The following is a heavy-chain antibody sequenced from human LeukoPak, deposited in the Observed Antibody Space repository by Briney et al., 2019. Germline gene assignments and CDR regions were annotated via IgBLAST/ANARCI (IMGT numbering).Heavy chain of an antibody. CDR3: ARGKYSSGWFDY. J-gene: IGHJ4*02. V-gene: IGHV3-21*01. Sequence: GGSLRLSCAASGFTFSSYSMSWVRQAPGKGLEWGSSITTSSTYISYADSVKGRFTISRDNAKNSLYLQMNSLRAEDTAVYYCARGKYSSGWFDYWGQGTLVTVSS. CDR1: GFTFSSYS. D-gene: IGHD6-19*01. CDR2: ITTSSTYI.